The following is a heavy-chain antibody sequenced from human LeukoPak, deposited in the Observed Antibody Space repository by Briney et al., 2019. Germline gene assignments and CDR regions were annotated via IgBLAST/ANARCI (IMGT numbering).Heavy chain of an antibody. D-gene: IGHD4-23*01. CDR3: AKDLAMVVTLYYYYMDV. CDR1: GFTFDDYA. J-gene: IGHJ6*03. CDR2: ISGDGGST. Sequence: PGGSLRLYCAASGFTFDDYAMHWVRQAPGKGLEWVSLISGDGGSTYYADSVKGRFTISRDNSKNSLYLQMNSLRTEDTALYYCAKDLAMVVTLYYYYMDVWGKGTTVTVSS. V-gene: IGHV3-43*02.